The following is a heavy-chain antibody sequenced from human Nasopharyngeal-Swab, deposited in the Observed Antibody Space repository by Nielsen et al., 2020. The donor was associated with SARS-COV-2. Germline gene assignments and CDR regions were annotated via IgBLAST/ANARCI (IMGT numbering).Heavy chain of an antibody. D-gene: IGHD1-26*01. CDR3: ARQLVGATGYDY. CDR1: GGSISSSNYY. CDR2: IYYSGST. Sequence: SETPSLTCTVSGGSISSSNYYWGWIRQPPGKGLEWIGSIYYSGSTYYNPSLKSRVTISVDTSKNQFSLKLSSVAAADTAVYYCARQLVGATGYDYWGQGTLVTVSS. V-gene: IGHV4-39*01. J-gene: IGHJ4*02.